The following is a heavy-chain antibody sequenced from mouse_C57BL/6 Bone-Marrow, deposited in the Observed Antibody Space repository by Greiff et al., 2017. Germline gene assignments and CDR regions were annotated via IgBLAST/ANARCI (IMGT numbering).Heavy chain of an antibody. Sequence: EVQGVESGGDLVKPGGSLKLSCAASGFTFSSYGMSWVRQTPDKRLEWVATISSGGGDTYYPDSVKGRFTIDRDYGKNALYLRMRSLESEDTAMYYCARRDGYPLAYWGQGTLVTVSA. CDR1: GFTFSSYG. V-gene: IGHV5-6*01. CDR3: ARRDGYPLAY. J-gene: IGHJ3*01. D-gene: IGHD2-3*01. CDR2: ISSGGGDT.